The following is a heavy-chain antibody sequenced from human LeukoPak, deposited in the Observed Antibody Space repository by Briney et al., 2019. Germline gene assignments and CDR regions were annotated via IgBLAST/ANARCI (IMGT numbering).Heavy chain of an antibody. CDR1: GFTFSSYA. Sequence: GGSLRLSCAASGFTFSSYAMHWVRQAPGKGLEWVAVISYDGSNKYYADSVKGRFTISRDNSKNTLYLQMNSLRAEDTAVYYCARDLGRISGTDTPFDYWGQGTLVTVSS. D-gene: IGHD6-13*01. CDR3: ARDLGRISGTDTPFDY. J-gene: IGHJ4*02. V-gene: IGHV3-30-3*01. CDR2: ISYDGSNK.